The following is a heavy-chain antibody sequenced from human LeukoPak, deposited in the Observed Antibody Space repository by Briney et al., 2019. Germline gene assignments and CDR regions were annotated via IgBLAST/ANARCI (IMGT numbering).Heavy chain of an antibody. CDR1: GFTFSSYA. CDR2: ISGSGGST. V-gene: IGHV3-23*01. D-gene: IGHD3-3*01. Sequence: GGSLRLSCAASGFTFSSYAMSWVRQAPGKGLEWVSAISGSGGSTYYADSVKGRFTISRDNSKNTLYLQMNSLRAEDTAVYYCAEDPITIFGVVMNERDYWGQGTLVTVSS. J-gene: IGHJ4*02. CDR3: AEDPITIFGVVMNERDY.